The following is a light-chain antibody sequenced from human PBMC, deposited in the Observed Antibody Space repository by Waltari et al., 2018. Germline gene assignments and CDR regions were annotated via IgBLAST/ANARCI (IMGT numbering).Light chain of an antibody. CDR3: SSYTSTTTPFV. J-gene: IGLJ1*01. Sequence: QSALTQPASVSGSPGQSITISCTGTSSDIGRYNYVSWYQQHPGKALKLIIYDVNNRPSGMSDRFSGSKSANTASLTISGLQVEDEADYCCSSYTSTTTPFVFGSGTKVTVL. V-gene: IGLV2-14*03. CDR2: DVN. CDR1: SSDIGRYNY.